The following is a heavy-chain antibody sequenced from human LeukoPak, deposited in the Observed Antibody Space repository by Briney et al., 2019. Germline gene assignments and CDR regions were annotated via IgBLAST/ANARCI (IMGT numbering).Heavy chain of an antibody. Sequence: ASVKVSCKASGGTFTNYAVGWVRQAPGKGLEWMGGTTPIFGSAEYAQNFQGRVTVRTDESTSTAYMEIGSLRSDDTAVYYCAGALFHFDSGGYGMDGYDIWGQGTMVTVSS. V-gene: IGHV1-69*05. CDR2: TTPIFGSA. CDR3: AGALFHFDSGGYGMDGYDI. CDR1: GGTFTNYA. J-gene: IGHJ3*02. D-gene: IGHD3-22*01.